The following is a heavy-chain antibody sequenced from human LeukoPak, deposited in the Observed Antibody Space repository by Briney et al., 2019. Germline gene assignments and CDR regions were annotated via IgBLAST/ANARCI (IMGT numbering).Heavy chain of an antibody. CDR3: ARGCKGGWYVRMGFDY. CDR1: GGSISSATSY. J-gene: IGHJ4*02. Sequence: PSETLSLTCTVSGGSISSATSYWAWIRQPPGKGLEWIGEINHSGSTNYNPSLKSRVTISVDTSKNQFSLKLSSVTAADTAVYYCARGCKGGWYVRMGFDYWGQGTLVTVSS. CDR2: INHSGST. D-gene: IGHD6-19*01. V-gene: IGHV4-39*07.